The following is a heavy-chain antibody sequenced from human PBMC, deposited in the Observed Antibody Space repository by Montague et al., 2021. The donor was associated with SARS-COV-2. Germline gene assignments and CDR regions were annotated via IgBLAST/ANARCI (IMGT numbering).Heavy chain of an antibody. CDR2: IYYTGST. J-gene: IGHJ2*01. V-gene: IGHV4-31*03. D-gene: IGHD7-27*01. CDR3: ARNRGWGSRGAGYIDL. Sequence: TLSLTCTVSGGSISGDNYYWTWIRQHPGKGLEWIAYIYYTGSTYYNPSLRSRLRTSLDTSKNQFSLTLTSVTAADTAIYYCARNRGWGSRGAGYIDLWGCGTLVTVSS. CDR1: GGSISGDNYY.